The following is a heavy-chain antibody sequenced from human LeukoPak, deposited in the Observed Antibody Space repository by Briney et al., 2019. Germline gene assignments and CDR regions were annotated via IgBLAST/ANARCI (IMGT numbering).Heavy chain of an antibody. J-gene: IGHJ5*02. D-gene: IGHD6-13*01. V-gene: IGHV3-23*01. CDR2: ISGSGGST. CDR3: AKDRWGQQLVRNWFDP. CDR1: GFTFSSYA. Sequence: GGSLRLXCAASGFTFSSYAMSWVRQAPGKGLEWVSAISGSGGSTYYADSVKGRFTISRDNSKNTLYLQMNSLRAEDTAVYYCAKDRWGQQLVRNWFDPWGQGTLVTVSS.